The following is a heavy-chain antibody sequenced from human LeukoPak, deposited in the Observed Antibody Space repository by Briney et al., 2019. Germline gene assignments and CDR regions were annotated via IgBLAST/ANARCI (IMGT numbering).Heavy chain of an antibody. J-gene: IGHJ4*02. V-gene: IGHV4-59*08. CDR1: GGSISSYY. Sequence: SETLSLTCTVSGGSISSYYWSWIRQPPGKGLEWIGYIYYSGSTNYNPSLKSRVTISVDTSKNQFSLKLSSVTAADTAVYYCARHLAALRYFDYWGQGTLVTVSS. CDR2: IYYSGST. D-gene: IGHD6-13*01. CDR3: ARHLAALRYFDY.